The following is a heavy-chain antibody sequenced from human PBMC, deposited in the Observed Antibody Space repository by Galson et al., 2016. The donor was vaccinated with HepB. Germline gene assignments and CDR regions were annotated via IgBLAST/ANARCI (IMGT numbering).Heavy chain of an antibody. CDR1: GGTFSNFA. CDR2: SIPVFGSA. CDR3: ARPKGYSNSWFAGFDP. J-gene: IGHJ2*01. D-gene: IGHD5-18*01. V-gene: IGHV1-69*13. Sequence: SVKVSCKASGGTFSNFAISWVRQAPGQGLEWMGGSIPVFGSANYAQKFQDRVTITADESTSTAYLELSSLRSDDTAVYYCARPKGYSNSWFAGFDPWGRGTLVTVSS.